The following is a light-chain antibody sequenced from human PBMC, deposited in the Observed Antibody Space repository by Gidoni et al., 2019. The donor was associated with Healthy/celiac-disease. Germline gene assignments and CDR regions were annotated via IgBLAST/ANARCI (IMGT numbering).Light chain of an antibody. J-gene: IGLJ2*01. CDR3: NSRDSSGNHPYVV. Sequence: SSELTQDPAVSVALGQTVRITCQGDSLRSYYASWYQQKPGQAPVLVIYGKTNRPSGIPDRFSGSSSGNTASLTITGAQAEDEADYYCNSRDSSGNHPYVVFGGGTKLTVL. V-gene: IGLV3-19*01. CDR1: SLRSYY. CDR2: GKT.